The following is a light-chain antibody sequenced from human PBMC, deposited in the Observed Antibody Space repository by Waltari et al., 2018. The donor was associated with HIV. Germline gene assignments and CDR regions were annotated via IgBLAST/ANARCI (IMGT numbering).Light chain of an antibody. CDR1: TLPRNY. V-gene: IGLV3-25*03. J-gene: IGLJ2*01. CDR2: QGT. CDR3: QSAHNSDVI. Sequence: SYELTQTPSVSVPPGQTAKIMCSGDTLPRNYVNWYKQKAGQAPVMIIFQGTKRPSDIPAPFSASSAGATATLPISGVHAEDEADYFCQSAHNSDVIFGVVTKLTVL.